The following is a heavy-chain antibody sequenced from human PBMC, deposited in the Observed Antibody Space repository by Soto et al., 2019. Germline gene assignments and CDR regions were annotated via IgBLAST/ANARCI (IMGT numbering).Heavy chain of an antibody. D-gene: IGHD2-2*01. Sequence: QVQVVESGGGVVQPGRSMRLSCAASGFIFNTYGMHLVRQAPGKGLEWVAVLSYDGSNKYYEGSVKGRLTISKDNSKTTLYLQMNSLRAEDTAVYYCAKGQHCSTTSCYFYFYCMDVWGQGTKVSVSS. CDR1: GFIFNTYG. CDR2: LSYDGSNK. V-gene: IGHV3-30*18. CDR3: AKGQHCSTTSCYFYFYCMDV. J-gene: IGHJ6*02.